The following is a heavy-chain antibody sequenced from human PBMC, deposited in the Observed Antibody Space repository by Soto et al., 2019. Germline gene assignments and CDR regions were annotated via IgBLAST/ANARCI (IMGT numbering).Heavy chain of an antibody. V-gene: IGHV4-34*01. CDR3: ARMGYGYYYYGMDV. J-gene: IGHJ6*02. CDR1: GGSFSGYS. D-gene: IGHD5-12*01. Sequence: SETLSLTCAVYGGSFSGYSWIWIRQPPGKGLEWIGEINHSGSTNYNPSLKSRVTISVDTSKNQFSLKLSSVTAADTAVYYCARMGYGYYYYGMDVWGQGTTVTVSS. CDR2: INHSGST.